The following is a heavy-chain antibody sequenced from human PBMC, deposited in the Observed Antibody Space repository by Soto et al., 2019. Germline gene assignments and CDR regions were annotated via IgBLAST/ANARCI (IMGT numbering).Heavy chain of an antibody. D-gene: IGHD1-26*01. CDR2: IYSGGST. CDR1: GFTVSNNY. CDR3: TSSPSVGY. Sequence: EVQLVESGGGLVQPGGSLRLSCAASGFTVSNNYMSWVRQAPGKGLEGVSVIYSGGSTHYADTVKGRFTLSRDNSKNTLYLQMNSLRAEDTAVYFCTSSPSVGYWGQGTLVTVSS. J-gene: IGHJ4*02. V-gene: IGHV3-66*01.